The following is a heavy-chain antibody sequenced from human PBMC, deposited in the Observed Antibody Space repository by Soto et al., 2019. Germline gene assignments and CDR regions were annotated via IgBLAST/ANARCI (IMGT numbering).Heavy chain of an antibody. D-gene: IGHD5-12*01. J-gene: IGHJ4*02. CDR3: AKLSSGYDLSHFDY. CDR1: GFTFSSYG. Sequence: GGSLRLSCAASGFTFSSYGMHWVRQAPGKGLEWVAVISYDGSNKYYADSVKGRFTISRDNSKNTLYLQMNSLRAEDTAVYYCAKLSSGYDLSHFDYWAPETLLTVSS. CDR2: ISYDGSNK. V-gene: IGHV3-30*18.